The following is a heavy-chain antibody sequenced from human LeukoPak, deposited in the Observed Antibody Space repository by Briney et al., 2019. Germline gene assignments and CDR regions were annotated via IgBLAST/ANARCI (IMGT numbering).Heavy chain of an antibody. CDR2: ISAYNGNT. J-gene: IGHJ5*02. CDR3: ARDLGYCTNGVCSYWFDP. Sequence: GASVKVSCKASGYTFTSYGISWVRQAPGQGLEWMGWISAYNGNTNYAQKLQGRVTMTTDTSTSTAYMELRSLRSDDTAVYYCARDLGYCTNGVCSYWFDPWGQGTLVTVSS. CDR1: GYTFTSYG. D-gene: IGHD2-8*01. V-gene: IGHV1-18*01.